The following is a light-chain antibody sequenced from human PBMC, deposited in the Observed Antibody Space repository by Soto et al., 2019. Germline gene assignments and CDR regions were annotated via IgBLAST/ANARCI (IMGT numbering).Light chain of an antibody. CDR1: TSNVGKNY. CDR2: DDR. J-gene: IGLJ3*02. CDR3: GTWDSSLSVWM. V-gene: IGLV1-51*01. Sequence: QSMLTQPPSVSAAPGQKVSISCSGSTSNVGKNYVSWYQQLPGTAPKLVIYDDRRRPSGIPDRFSGSKSGTSATLAITGLQTGDEADSHCGTWDSSLSVWMFGAGTKLTVL.